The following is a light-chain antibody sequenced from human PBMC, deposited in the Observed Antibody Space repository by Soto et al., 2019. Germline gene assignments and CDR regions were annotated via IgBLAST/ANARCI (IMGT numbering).Light chain of an antibody. J-gene: IGLJ3*02. Sequence: QSVLTQPPSVSGTPGQGVTISCSGGSSNIATNYVYWYQLLPGTAPNLVIFSNTIRPPRVPDRFSGSKSGASASLVISGLRPEDGAVSFLASWMTPCFGWVFGGGTKLTVL. CDR2: SNT. V-gene: IGLV1-47*02. CDR3: ASWMTPCFGWV. CDR1: SSNIATNY.